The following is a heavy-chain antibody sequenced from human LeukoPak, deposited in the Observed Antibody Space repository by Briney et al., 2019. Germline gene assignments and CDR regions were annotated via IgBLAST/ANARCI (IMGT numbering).Heavy chain of an antibody. CDR3: ARREWLYPSNWFDP. D-gene: IGHD3-3*01. J-gene: IGHJ5*02. Sequence: SQTLSLTCTVSGGSISSGDYYWSWIRQPPGKGLEWIGYIYYSGSTYYNPPLKSRVTISVDTSENQFSLRLSSVTAADTAVYYCARREWLYPSNWFDPWGQGTLVTVSS. V-gene: IGHV4-30-4*08. CDR2: IYYSGST. CDR1: GGSISSGDYY.